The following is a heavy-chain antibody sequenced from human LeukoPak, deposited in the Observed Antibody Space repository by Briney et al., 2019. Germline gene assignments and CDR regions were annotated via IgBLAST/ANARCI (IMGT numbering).Heavy chain of an antibody. Sequence: SVKVSCKASGGTFSSYAISWVRQAPGQGLAWMGRIIPIFGTAHFAQKFQDRLTITTDESTRTAYMELSSLRSEDTAVYYCAREGLGIYYYDSSGHRNLGYWGQGTLVTVSS. CDR3: AREGLGIYYYDSSGHRNLGY. V-gene: IGHV1-69*05. CDR1: GGTFSSYA. J-gene: IGHJ4*02. D-gene: IGHD3-22*01. CDR2: IIPIFGTA.